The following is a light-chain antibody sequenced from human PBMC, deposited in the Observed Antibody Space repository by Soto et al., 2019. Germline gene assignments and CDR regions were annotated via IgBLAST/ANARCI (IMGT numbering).Light chain of an antibody. CDR1: SSDVGGYNY. Sequence: QSALTQPASVSGSPGQSITISCTGTSSDVGGYNYVSWYQHHPGKAPKLMIFDVSNRPSGVSNRFSGSKSGNTASLTISGLQPGDEADYYCSSYTTSNTRQMVFGTGTKVTVL. J-gene: IGLJ1*01. CDR2: DVS. V-gene: IGLV2-14*03. CDR3: SSYTTSNTRQMV.